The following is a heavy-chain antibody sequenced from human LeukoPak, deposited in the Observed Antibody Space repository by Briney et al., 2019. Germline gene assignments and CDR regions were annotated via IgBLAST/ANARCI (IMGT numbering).Heavy chain of an antibody. D-gene: IGHD3-10*01. CDR1: GFTFSSYW. V-gene: IGHV4-59*01. CDR2: IYYSGST. J-gene: IGHJ3*02. CDR3: ARVRFGVQDAFDI. Sequence: GSLRLSCAASGFTFSSYWMSWVRQAPGKGLEWIGYIYYSGSTNYNPSLKSRVTISVDTSKNQFSLKLSSVTAADTAVYYCARVRFGVQDAFDIWGQGTMVTVSS.